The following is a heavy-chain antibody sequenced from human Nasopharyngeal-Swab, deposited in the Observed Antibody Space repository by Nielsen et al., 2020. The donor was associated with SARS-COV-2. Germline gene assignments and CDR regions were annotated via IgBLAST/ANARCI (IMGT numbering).Heavy chain of an antibody. CDR2: ITAANGNT. J-gene: IGHJ4*02. D-gene: IGHD5-24*01. CDR1: GCLLIHQA. Sequence: ASVKVSCKASGCLLIHQALHWVRQAPGQSFEWMGWITAANGNTEYSQNFHDRLTLTADASANTAYMDLSGLTSEDTAIYYCVRDDGRSWLMDKWGQGTQVTVSS. V-gene: IGHV1-3*01. CDR3: VRDDGRSWLMDK.